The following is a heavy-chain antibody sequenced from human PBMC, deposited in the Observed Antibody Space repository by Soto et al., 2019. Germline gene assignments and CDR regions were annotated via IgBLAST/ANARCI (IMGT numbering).Heavy chain of an antibody. CDR2: IYYSGST. J-gene: IGHJ4*02. V-gene: IGHV4-39*01. CDR1: GGSISSSSYY. CDR3: ARHTAESGYIDY. D-gene: IGHD2-15*01. Sequence: QLQLQESGPGLVKPSETLSLTCTVSGGSISSSSYYWGWIRQPPGKGLEWIGSIYYSGSTYYNPSLKSRVTISVDTSKNQFSLKLSSVTAADTAVYYCARHTAESGYIDYWGQGTLVTVSS.